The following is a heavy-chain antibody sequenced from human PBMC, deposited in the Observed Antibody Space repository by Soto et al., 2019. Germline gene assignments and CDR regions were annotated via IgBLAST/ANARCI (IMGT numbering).Heavy chain of an antibody. CDR2: IIPMFPTT. Sequence: QVQLVQSGAEVKRPGSSVKVSCKASGDTFGRNAIHWVRQAPGQGLEWMGGIIPMFPTTSYARKFRDRLTINADKSTNTAYMEMTSLRSEDTAVYYCARDGDSADYGYWGQGTLVTVSS. CDR1: GDTFGRNA. CDR3: ARDGDSADYGY. V-gene: IGHV1-69*06. D-gene: IGHD2-21*02. J-gene: IGHJ4*02.